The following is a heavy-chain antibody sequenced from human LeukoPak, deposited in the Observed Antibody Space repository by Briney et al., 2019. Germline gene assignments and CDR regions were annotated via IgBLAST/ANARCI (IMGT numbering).Heavy chain of an antibody. J-gene: IGHJ5*02. Sequence: PSQTLSLTCAVSGGSISSGGYSWSWIRQPPGKGLEWIGYIYHSGSTYYNPSLESRVTISVDRSKNQFSLRLNSVTAADTAVYYXAXDRXSGGSCYSGFDPWGQGTLVTVSS. CDR3: AXDRXSGGSCYSGFDP. CDR1: GGSISSGGYS. D-gene: IGHD2-15*01. V-gene: IGHV4-30-2*01. CDR2: IYHSGST.